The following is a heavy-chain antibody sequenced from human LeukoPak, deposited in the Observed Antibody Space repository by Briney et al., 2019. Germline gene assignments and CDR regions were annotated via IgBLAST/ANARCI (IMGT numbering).Heavy chain of an antibody. J-gene: IGHJ3*02. CDR3: ARFHYGDYAIDAFDI. V-gene: IGHV4-34*01. CDR2: INHSGST. D-gene: IGHD4-17*01. CDR1: GGSFSGYY. Sequence: SETLSLTCAVYGGSFSGYYWSWIRQPPGKGLEWIGEINHSGSTNYNPSLKSRVTISVDTSKNQFSLKLSSVTAADTAVYYCARFHYGDYAIDAFDIWGQGTMVTVSS.